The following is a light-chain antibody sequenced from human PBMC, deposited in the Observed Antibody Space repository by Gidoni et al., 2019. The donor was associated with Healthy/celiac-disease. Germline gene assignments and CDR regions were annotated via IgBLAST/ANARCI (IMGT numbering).Light chain of an antibody. CDR3: QQYGSSPPYT. CDR1: QSFSSSY. J-gene: IGKJ2*01. V-gene: IGKV3-20*01. Sequence: VLTQSPGTLSLSPGERATLSCRASQSFSSSYLAWYQQKPGQAPRLLIYGASSRATGIPDRFSGSGSGTDFTLTISRLEPEDFAVYYCQQYGSSPPYTFXQXTKLEIK. CDR2: GAS.